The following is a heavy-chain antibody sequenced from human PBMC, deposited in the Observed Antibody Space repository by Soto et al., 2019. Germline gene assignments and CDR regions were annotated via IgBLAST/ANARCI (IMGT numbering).Heavy chain of an antibody. D-gene: IGHD2-15*01. J-gene: IGHJ4*02. Sequence: GGSLRLSCAASGFTFSSYAIHWVRQAPGKGQEWVAVISFDGSSKYYADSVKGRFTISRDNSKNTLYLQMNSLRAEDTAVYHCANDYRCADYWDIELDYWGQGTLVTVSS. CDR2: ISFDGSSK. V-gene: IGHV3-30*18. CDR3: ANDYRCADYWDIELDY. CDR1: GFTFSSYA.